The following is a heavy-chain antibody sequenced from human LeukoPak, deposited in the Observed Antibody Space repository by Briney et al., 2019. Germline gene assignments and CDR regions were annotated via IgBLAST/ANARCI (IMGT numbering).Heavy chain of an antibody. V-gene: IGHV3-53*01. D-gene: IGHD3-10*01. Sequence: PGGSLRLSCAASGFTFSSYWMSWVRQAPGKGLEWVSVIYRAGSKYYADSVKGRFAISRDNSKNTLYLQMNSLGVEDTAVYYCARLASVPSDYWGQGTLVIVSS. CDR1: GFTFSSYW. CDR3: ARLASVPSDY. CDR2: IYRAGSK. J-gene: IGHJ4*02.